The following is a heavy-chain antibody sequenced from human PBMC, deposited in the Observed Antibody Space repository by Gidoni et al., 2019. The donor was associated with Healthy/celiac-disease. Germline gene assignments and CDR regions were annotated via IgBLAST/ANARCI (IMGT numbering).Heavy chain of an antibody. CDR3: ARRSGIAVAAADY. Sequence: QVQLQQWRAGLLKPSATLSLTCAVSGGSFSGYYWSRIHQPPGEGLEWIEEINHSGSTNYNPSLKSRVTISVDTSKNQFALKLSSVTAADTAVYYCARRSGIAVAAADYWGQGTLVTVSS. V-gene: IGHV4-34*01. D-gene: IGHD6-19*01. CDR1: GGSFSGYY. J-gene: IGHJ4*02. CDR2: INHSGST.